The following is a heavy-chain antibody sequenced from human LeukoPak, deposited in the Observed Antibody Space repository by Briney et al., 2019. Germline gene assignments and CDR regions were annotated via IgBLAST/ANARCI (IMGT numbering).Heavy chain of an antibody. CDR1: GFTVRDYE. J-gene: IGHJ6*03. Sequence: PGGSLRLSCAASGFTVRDYEMNWVRQGPGKGLEWVSYISGSGRTIYYADSVKGRFTISRDSAKNSLYLQMNSLRAEDTAVYYCARVYHTGYYYYMDVWGRGTTVTVCS. D-gene: IGHD1-1*01. CDR2: ISGSGRTI. V-gene: IGHV3-48*03. CDR3: ARVYHTGYYYYMDV.